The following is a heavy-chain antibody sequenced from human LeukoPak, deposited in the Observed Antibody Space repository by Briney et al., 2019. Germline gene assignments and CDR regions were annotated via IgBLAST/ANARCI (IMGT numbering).Heavy chain of an antibody. CDR3: ARGVKRTHYGDYVVGWFDP. Sequence: SETLSLTCTVSGGSISSYYWSWIRQPPGKGLEWIGYIYHSGSTNYNPSLKSRVTISVDTSKNQFSLKLSSVTAADTAVYYCARGVKRTHYGDYVVGWFDPWGQGTLVTVSS. CDR1: GGSISSYY. J-gene: IGHJ5*02. V-gene: IGHV4-59*01. D-gene: IGHD4-17*01. CDR2: IYHSGST.